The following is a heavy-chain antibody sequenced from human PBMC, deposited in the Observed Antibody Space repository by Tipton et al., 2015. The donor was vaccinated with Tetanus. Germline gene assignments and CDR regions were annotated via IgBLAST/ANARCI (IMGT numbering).Heavy chain of an antibody. J-gene: IGHJ4*02. V-gene: IGHV3-23*01. Sequence: SLRLSCAASGFTFSDYAMSWVRQAPGKGLEWVSAIRIGGSNTYYADSVKGRFTISRDNSKNTLYLQMNSLRAEDTAVYYCARGMAEASNCGGDCYSDYWGQGTLVTVSS. D-gene: IGHD2-21*02. CDR2: IRIGGSNT. CDR1: GFTFSDYA. CDR3: ARGMAEASNCGGDCYSDY.